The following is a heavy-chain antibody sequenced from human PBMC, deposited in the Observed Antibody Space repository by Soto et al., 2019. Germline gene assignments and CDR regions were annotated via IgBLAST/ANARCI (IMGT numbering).Heavy chain of an antibody. J-gene: IGHJ4*02. D-gene: IGHD3-9*01. CDR1: GFTFSSYG. CDR2: IWYDGSNK. V-gene: IGHV3-33*06. CDR3: AKDQYYDILTGPDY. Sequence: GSLRLSCAASGFTFSSYGMHWVRQAPGKGLEWVAVIWYDGSNKYYADSVKGRFTISRDNSKNTLYLQMNSLRAEDTAVYYCAKDQYYDILTGPDYWGQGTLVTVSS.